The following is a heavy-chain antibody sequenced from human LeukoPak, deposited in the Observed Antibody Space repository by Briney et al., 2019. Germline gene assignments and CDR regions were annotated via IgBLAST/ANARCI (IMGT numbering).Heavy chain of an antibody. CDR2: ISAYNGNT. D-gene: IGHD4-17*01. CDR3: ATDGRGDDDYGDYVGYGAFDI. Sequence: ASVKVSCKASGYTFTSYGISWVRQAPGQGLEWMGWISAYNGNTNYAQKLQGRVTVTTDTSTSTAYMELRSLRSDDTAVYYCATDGRGDDDYGDYVGYGAFDIWGQGTMVTVSS. J-gene: IGHJ3*02. CDR1: GYTFTSYG. V-gene: IGHV1-18*01.